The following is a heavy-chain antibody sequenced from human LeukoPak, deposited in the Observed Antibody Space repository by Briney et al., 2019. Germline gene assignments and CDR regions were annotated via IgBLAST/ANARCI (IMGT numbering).Heavy chain of an antibody. CDR2: ISSSSSYI. CDR1: GFTFSSYS. CDR3: ARDRWDIVVVVAAPLRYFDL. V-gene: IGHV3-21*01. Sequence: GGSLRLSCAASGFTFSSYSMTWVRQAPGKGLEWVSSISSSSSYIYYADSVKGRFTISRDNAKNSLYLQMNSLRAEDTAVYYCARDRWDIVVVVAAPLRYFDLWGRGTLVTVSS. J-gene: IGHJ2*01. D-gene: IGHD2-15*01.